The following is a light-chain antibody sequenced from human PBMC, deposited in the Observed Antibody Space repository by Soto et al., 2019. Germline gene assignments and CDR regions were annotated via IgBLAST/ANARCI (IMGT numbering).Light chain of an antibody. CDR2: GAS. V-gene: IGKV3-20*01. J-gene: IGKJ4*01. CDR1: QSVSSSY. CDR3: QQYGSSPLT. Sequence: EIVLTQSPGTLSLSPGERATLSCRASQSVSSSYLAWYQQKPVQAPRLLIYGASSRATGIPDRFSGSGSGTDFTLTISRLEPEDFEVYYCQQYGSSPLTFGGGTKVEIK.